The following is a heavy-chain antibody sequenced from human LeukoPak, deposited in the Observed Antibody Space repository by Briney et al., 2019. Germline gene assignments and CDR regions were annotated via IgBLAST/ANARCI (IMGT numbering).Heavy chain of an antibody. J-gene: IGHJ4*02. CDR2: IIPIFGTA. D-gene: IGHD3-9*01. CDR3: ARTYYDILTGYNLDY. CDR1: GGTFSSYA. Sequence: ASVKVACKASGGTFSSYAISWVRQAPGQGLEWMGRIIPIFGTANYAQKFQGRVTITTDESTSTAYMELSSLRSEDTAVYYCARTYYDILTGYNLDYWGQGTLVTVSS. V-gene: IGHV1-69*05.